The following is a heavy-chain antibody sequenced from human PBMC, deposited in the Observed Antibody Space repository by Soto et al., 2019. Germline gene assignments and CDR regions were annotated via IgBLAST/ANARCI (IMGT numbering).Heavy chain of an antibody. CDR3: VRDLAHGYTGNV. V-gene: IGHV4-30-4*01. CDR2: IYDTGVT. Sequence: SGTLSLTGSVSGAVDTSGANYSXXXXQPPGKGLEWLGYIYDTGVTSYXXALKSRVTLSLDRPNNQVCLKLRSGTAADTAVYSCVRDLAHGYTGNVWRHGTLVT. J-gene: IGHJ3*01. D-gene: IGHD5-18*01. CDR1: GAVDTSGANY.